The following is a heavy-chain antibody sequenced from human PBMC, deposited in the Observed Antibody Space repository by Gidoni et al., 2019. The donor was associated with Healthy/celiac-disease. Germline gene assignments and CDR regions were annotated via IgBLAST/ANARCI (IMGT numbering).Heavy chain of an antibody. Sequence: QVQLQESGPGLVKPSQTLSLTCTVSGGSFSSGGYYWSWIRQHPGKGLEWIGNTYFSGSTYYNPSLKSRVTISVDTSKNQFSLKLSSVTAADTAVYYCASSSSSFGHFDLWGRGTLVTVSS. CDR3: ASSSSSFGHFDL. D-gene: IGHD6-13*01. V-gene: IGHV4-31*03. CDR2: TYFSGST. CDR1: GGSFSSGGYY. J-gene: IGHJ2*01.